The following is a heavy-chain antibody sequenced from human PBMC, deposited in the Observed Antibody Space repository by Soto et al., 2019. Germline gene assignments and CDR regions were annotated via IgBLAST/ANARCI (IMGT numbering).Heavy chain of an antibody. D-gene: IGHD6-13*01. J-gene: IGHJ4*02. V-gene: IGHV3-21*01. CDR1: GFTFSSYS. Sequence: EVQLVESGGGLVKPGGSLRLSCAASGFTFSSYSMNRVRQAPGKGLEWVSSISSSSSYIYYADSVKGRFTISRDNAKNSLYLQMNSLRAEDTAVYYCARVIHTAAGFDYWGQGTLVTVSS. CDR3: ARVIHTAAGFDY. CDR2: ISSSSSYI.